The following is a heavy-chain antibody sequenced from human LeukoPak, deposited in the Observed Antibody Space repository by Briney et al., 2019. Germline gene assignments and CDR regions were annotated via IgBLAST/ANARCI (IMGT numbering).Heavy chain of an antibody. CDR2: IYTSGST. V-gene: IGHV4-61*02. D-gene: IGHD6-13*01. CDR3: ARDLRQQPGQYYYYYMDV. Sequence: PSETLSLTCTVSGGSISSGSYYWSWIRQPAGKGLEWFGRIYTSGSTNYNPSLKSRVTISVDTSKNQFSLKLSSVTAADTAVYYCARDLRQQPGQYYYYYMDVWGKGTTVTVSS. CDR1: GGSISSGSYY. J-gene: IGHJ6*03.